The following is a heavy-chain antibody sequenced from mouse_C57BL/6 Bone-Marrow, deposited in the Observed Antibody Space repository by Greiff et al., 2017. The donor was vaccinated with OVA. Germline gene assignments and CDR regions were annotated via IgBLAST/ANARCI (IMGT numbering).Heavy chain of an antibody. J-gene: IGHJ3*01. CDR1: GFTFSDYG. V-gene: IGHV5-17*01. CDR2: ISSGSSTI. CDR3: ARNRAY. Sequence: EVQLVESGGGLVKPGGSLKLSCAASGFTFSDYGMHWVRQAPEKGLEWAAYISSGSSTIYYADTVKGRFTISRDNAKNTQFLQMTRLRSEDAAMYYCARNRAYWGQGTLVTVSA.